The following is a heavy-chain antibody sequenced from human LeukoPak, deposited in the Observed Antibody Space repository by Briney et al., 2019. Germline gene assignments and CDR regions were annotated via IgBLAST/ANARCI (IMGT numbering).Heavy chain of an antibody. CDR3: ARETGSVLRFLEWLSPDYYYGMDV. D-gene: IGHD3-3*01. CDR2: IKQDGSEK. J-gene: IGHJ6*02. V-gene: IGHV3-7*01. CDR1: GFTFSSNW. Sequence: SGGSLRLSCAAAGFTFSSNWMSWVRQAPGKGLEWVANIKQDGSEKYYVDSVKGRFTISRDNAKNSLYLQMNSLRAEDTAVYYCARETGSVLRFLEWLSPDYYYGMDVWGQGTTVTVSS.